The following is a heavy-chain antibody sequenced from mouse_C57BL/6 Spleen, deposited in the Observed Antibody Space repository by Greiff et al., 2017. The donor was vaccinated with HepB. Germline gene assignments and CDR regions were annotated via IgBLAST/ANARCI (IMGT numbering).Heavy chain of an antibody. V-gene: IGHV1-82*01. CDR2: IYPGDGDT. Sequence: VQVVESGPELVKPGASVKISCKASGYAFSSSWMNWVKQRPGKGLEWIGRIYPGDGDTNYNGKFKGKATLTADKSSSTAYMQLSSLTSEDSAVYFCAKGYSRDAMDYWGQGTSVTVSS. CDR3: AKGYSRDAMDY. D-gene: IGHD2-5*01. J-gene: IGHJ4*01. CDR1: GYAFSSSW.